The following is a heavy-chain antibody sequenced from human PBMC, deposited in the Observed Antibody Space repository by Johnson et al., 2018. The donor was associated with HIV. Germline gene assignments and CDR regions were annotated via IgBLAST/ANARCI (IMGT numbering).Heavy chain of an antibody. CDR3: AKDRELLELSHAFDS. D-gene: IGHD1-7*01. V-gene: IGHV3-30*18. J-gene: IGHJ3*02. CDR2: ISHDGSNK. Sequence: QVQLVESGGGVVQPGRSRRLSCAASGFTFNRYGIHWVRQAPGKGLEWVAFISHDGSNKYYADSVKGRFTISRDNSKNTLYLQMNSLRVEDTALYYCAKDRELLELSHAFDSWGQGTMVTVSS. CDR1: GFTFNRYG.